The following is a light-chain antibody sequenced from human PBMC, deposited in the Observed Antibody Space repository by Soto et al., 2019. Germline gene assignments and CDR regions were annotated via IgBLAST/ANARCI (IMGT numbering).Light chain of an antibody. V-gene: IGKV1-39*01. J-gene: IGKJ1*01. CDR1: QSISRY. Sequence: DLQMTQSPSSLSASVGDRVTITCRASQSISRYLNWYQQKPGKAPKLLIYAASSLQSGVPSRFSGSGSGTDFTLTISSLQPEDFATYYCQQSYSTPPWTFGQGTKVEIE. CDR3: QQSYSTPPWT. CDR2: AAS.